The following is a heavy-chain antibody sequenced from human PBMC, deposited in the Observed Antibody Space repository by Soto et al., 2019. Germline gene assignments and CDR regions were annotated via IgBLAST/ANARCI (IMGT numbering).Heavy chain of an antibody. V-gene: IGHV4-4*02. CDR3: ARRIVATETFDY. D-gene: IGHD5-12*01. CDR2: IYHGGNL. CDR1: GGAINNYDW. Sequence: PEETLSLTCAVSGGAINNYDWWNWVRQPPGKGLEWIGEIYHGGNLNYNPSLQGRVTISMDKSKNQFSLDLFSVTAADTAVYYCARRIVATETFDYWGHGILVTVSS. J-gene: IGHJ4*01.